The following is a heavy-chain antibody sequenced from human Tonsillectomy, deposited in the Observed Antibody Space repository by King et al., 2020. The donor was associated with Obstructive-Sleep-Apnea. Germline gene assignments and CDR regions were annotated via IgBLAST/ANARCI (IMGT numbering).Heavy chain of an antibody. CDR2: IYPGDSDT. J-gene: IGHJ5*02. V-gene: IGHV5-51*01. CDR1: GYSFTSYW. D-gene: IGHD3-22*01. Sequence: VQLVQSGAEVKKPGESLKISCKGSGYSFTSYWIGWVRQMPGKGLEWMGIIYPGDSDTRYSPSFQGQVTISADKSISTAYLQWSSLKASDTAMYYCARQHYYDSSGSLNWFDPWGQGTLVTVSS. CDR3: ARQHYYDSSGSLNWFDP.